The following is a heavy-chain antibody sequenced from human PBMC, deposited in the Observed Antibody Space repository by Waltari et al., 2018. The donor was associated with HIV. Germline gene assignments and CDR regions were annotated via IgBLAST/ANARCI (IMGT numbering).Heavy chain of an antibody. Sequence: VQLVQSGTEVKKPGGSLTISCKASGYRVTTYWLAWVRQRPGKGLEWMGIVYPGDSETRYSPSFEGQVTISVDKSIATAYLQWSSLKASDSAVYYCARPGLAYCGGDCYYHFWGQGTLVSVSS. CDR1: GYRVTTYW. J-gene: IGHJ4*02. D-gene: IGHD2-21*02. CDR2: VYPGDSET. CDR3: ARPGLAYCGGDCYYHF. V-gene: IGHV5-51*01.